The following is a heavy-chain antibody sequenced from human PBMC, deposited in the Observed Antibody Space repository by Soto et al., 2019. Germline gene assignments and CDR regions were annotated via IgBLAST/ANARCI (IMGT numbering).Heavy chain of an antibody. CDR2: MNPNTGNS. V-gene: IGHV1-8*01. Sequence: GASVKVSCKASGYTFPSYDIYWVRQATGQGLEGMGWMNPNTGNSGYAQKFQGRVTMTSDTSISTAHMELSSLRSEDTAVYYCARRAETNGWNGFGADKYYFDFWGQGTLVTVSS. D-gene: IGHD1-1*01. CDR3: ARRAETNGWNGFGADKYYFDF. CDR1: GYTFPSYD. J-gene: IGHJ4*02.